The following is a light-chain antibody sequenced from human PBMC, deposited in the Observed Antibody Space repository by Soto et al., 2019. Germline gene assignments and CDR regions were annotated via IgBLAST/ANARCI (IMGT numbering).Light chain of an antibody. V-gene: IGKV3-20*01. Sequence: EIVLTQSPGTLSLSPGDRATLSCRASQSVSSYLAWYQENPGQAPRLLIFGASSRATGIPDRFSGSGSGTDFTLTITRLEPEDFALYYCQQYNTSPFTFGQGTKLEIK. J-gene: IGKJ2*01. CDR3: QQYNTSPFT. CDR2: GAS. CDR1: QSVSSY.